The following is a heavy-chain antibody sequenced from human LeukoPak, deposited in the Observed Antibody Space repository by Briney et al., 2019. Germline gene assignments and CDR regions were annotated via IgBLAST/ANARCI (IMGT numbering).Heavy chain of an antibody. Sequence: SETLSLTCAVYGGSFSGYYWSWIRQPPGKGLEWIGEINHSGSTNYNPSLKSRVTISVDTSKNQFSLKLSSVTAADTAVYYCAGVGATLYDAFDIWGQGTMVTVSS. CDR1: GGSFSGYY. CDR3: AGVGATLYDAFDI. J-gene: IGHJ3*02. CDR2: INHSGST. V-gene: IGHV4-34*01. D-gene: IGHD1-26*01.